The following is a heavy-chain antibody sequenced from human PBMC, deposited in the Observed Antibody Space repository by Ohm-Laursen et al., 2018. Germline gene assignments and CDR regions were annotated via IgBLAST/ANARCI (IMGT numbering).Heavy chain of an antibody. D-gene: IGHD2-21*01. CDR1: GFTFGDYA. Sequence: SLRLSCTASGFTFGDYAMSWFRQAPGKGLEWVGFIRSKAYGGTTEYAASVKGRFTISRDDSKSIAYLQMNSLKTEDTAVYYCTRRRSSARGSVWAFDIWGQGTMVTVSS. CDR2: IRSKAYGGTT. V-gene: IGHV3-49*03. J-gene: IGHJ3*02. CDR3: TRRRSSARGSVWAFDI.